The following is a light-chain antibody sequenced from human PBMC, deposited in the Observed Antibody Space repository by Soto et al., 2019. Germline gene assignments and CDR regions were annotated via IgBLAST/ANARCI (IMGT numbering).Light chain of an antibody. V-gene: IGKV2-28*01. J-gene: IGKJ5*01. CDR2: LGS. CDR3: MQALQPLTIT. CDR1: QSLLQSNGYNY. Sequence: DIVMTQSPLSLPVTPGEPASISCRSSQSLLQSNGYNYLDWYLQKPGQSPQLLIYLGSYRASGVPDRFSGSGSGTDFTLNISRVEAEDVGVYYCMQALQPLTITFGQGTRLEI.